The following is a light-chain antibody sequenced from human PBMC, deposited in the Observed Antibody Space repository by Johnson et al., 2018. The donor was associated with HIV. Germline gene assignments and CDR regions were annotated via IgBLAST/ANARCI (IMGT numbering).Light chain of an antibody. CDR3: GTWDTSLSAGV. J-gene: IGLJ1*01. CDR1: SSNIGNHY. Sequence: QSVLTQPPSVSAAPGQKVTISCSGSSSNIGNHYVSWYQHLPGTAPKLLIYENDKRPSGIPDRFSGSKSGTSATLGITGLQTGYEADYYCGTWDTSLSAGVFGTGTSVTVL. V-gene: IGLV1-51*02. CDR2: END.